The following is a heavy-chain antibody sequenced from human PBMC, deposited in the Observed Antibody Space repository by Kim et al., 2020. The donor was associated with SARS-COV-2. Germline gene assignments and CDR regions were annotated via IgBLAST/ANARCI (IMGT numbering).Heavy chain of an antibody. CDR3: ARSRGYSYAHDF. CDR2: T. J-gene: IGHJ4*02. Sequence: TPHTPSLMSRSTILVDTSKNQFYLRLTSVTAADTAVYYCARSRGYSYAHDFWGQGSLVTVSS. V-gene: IGHV4-34*10. D-gene: IGHD5-18*01.